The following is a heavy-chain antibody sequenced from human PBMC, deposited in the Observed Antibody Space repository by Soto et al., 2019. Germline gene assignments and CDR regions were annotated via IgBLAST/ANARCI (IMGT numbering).Heavy chain of an antibody. CDR2: IKSKTDGGTT. D-gene: IGHD4-4*01. J-gene: IGHJ4*02. CDR1: GFSFSSAW. V-gene: IGHV3-15*01. Sequence: EVQLEESGGGLVKPGGSLRLSCVASGFSFSSAWMSWVRQAPGKGLEWLGRIKSKTDGGTTDYAAPVKGRFFISRDDSTNTLYLQMHSLKTEETAVYYCFTDRTYSPVDSWGRGTLVTVSS. CDR3: FTDRTYSPVDS.